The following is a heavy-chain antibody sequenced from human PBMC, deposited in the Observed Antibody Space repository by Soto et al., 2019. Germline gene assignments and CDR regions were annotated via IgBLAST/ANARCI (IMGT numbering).Heavy chain of an antibody. J-gene: IGHJ2*01. CDR3: TKGDNDGWYWYFDL. D-gene: IGHD6-19*01. Sequence: EVQLLESGGGLVQPGGSLRLSCAASGFTFSNYAMSWVRQAPGKGLEWVSAISGSGATTYYADSVKGRFTISRDNSKDTLYLQMNSLRAEDTAVYYCTKGDNDGWYWYFDLWGRGTLVTVSS. CDR2: ISGSGATT. V-gene: IGHV3-23*01. CDR1: GFTFSNYA.